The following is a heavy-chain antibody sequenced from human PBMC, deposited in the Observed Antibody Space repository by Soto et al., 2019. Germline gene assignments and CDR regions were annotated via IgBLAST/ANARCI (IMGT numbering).Heavy chain of an antibody. D-gene: IGHD3-3*01. Sequence: GESLKISCKGSGYSFTTYWIGWVRQMPGKGLEWMGIIYPGDSDTRYSPSFQGQVTISADKSISTAYLQWSSLKASDTAMYYCARGLSLRFLEWSPPVGFDYWGQGTLVTVSS. CDR2: IYPGDSDT. CDR1: GYSFTTYW. J-gene: IGHJ4*02. V-gene: IGHV5-51*01. CDR3: ARGLSLRFLEWSPPVGFDY.